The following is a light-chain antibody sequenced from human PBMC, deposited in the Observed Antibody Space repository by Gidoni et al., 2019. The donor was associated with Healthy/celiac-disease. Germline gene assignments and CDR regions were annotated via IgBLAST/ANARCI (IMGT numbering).Light chain of an antibody. CDR1: QSVSSSY. Sequence: EIVLTQSPATLSLSPGEGATLSCRASQSVSSSYLAWDQQKPGQAPRLLIYGASSRATGIPDRFSGSGSGTDFTLTISRLEPEDFAVYYCQQYGSSRPFGGGTKVEIK. CDR3: QQYGSSRP. V-gene: IGKV3-20*01. J-gene: IGKJ4*01. CDR2: GAS.